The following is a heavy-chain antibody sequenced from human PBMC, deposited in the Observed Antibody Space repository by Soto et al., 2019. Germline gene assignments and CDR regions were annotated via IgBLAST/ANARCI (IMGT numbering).Heavy chain of an antibody. J-gene: IGHJ4*02. D-gene: IGHD6-13*01. CDR2: ISWNSGNI. CDR3: ARGHSVGSRRFVLDF. CDR1: GFTLDDYA. Sequence: EMQLVESGGGLVQPGRSLRLSCEASGFTLDDYAMHWVRQVPGKGLEWVSGISWNSGNIVYEDSVKGRFTVSRDNAKNSLYLQMSSLKTEDTAWYYCARGHSVGSRRFVLDFWGQGILVTVSS. V-gene: IGHV3-9*01.